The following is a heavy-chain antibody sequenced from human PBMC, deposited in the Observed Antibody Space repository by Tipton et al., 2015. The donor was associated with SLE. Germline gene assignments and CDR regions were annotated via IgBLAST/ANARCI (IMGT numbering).Heavy chain of an antibody. J-gene: IGHJ6*02. Sequence: TLSLTCTVSGGSISSSSYYWSWIRQPPGEGLEWIRYIYYREGTNDSPSLKSRVTISLDASKNQLSLKLSSVTAADTAVYYCARHHGSGWLYGLDVWGQGTTVTVSS. V-gene: IGHV4-61*05. CDR2: IYYREGT. CDR1: GGSISSSSYY. CDR3: ARHHGSGWLYGLDV. D-gene: IGHD6-19*01.